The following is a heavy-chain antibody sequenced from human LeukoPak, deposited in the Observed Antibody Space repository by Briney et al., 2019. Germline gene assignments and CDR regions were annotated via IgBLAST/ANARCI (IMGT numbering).Heavy chain of an antibody. CDR3: ARGPWQQLTAQRYFDL. D-gene: IGHD6-13*01. CDR1: GGTFSIYS. CDR2: IIPILGTG. J-gene: IGHJ2*01. V-gene: IGHV1-69*08. Sequence: GASVKVSCKASGGTFSIYSISWVRQAPGQGLEWMGRIIPILGTGNYAQKFQGTVTITADNSTSTAYMELSSLRSEDTAVYYCARGPWQQLTAQRYFDLWGRGTLVTVSS.